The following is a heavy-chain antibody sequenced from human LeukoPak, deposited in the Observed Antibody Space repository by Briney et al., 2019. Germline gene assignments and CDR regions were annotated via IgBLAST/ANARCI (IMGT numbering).Heavy chain of an antibody. J-gene: IGHJ6*03. CDR3: AKAGCSWSSYYYYMDV. CDR2: ISGSGGST. Sequence: GGTLRLFCAASGFTFSSYGMSWVRQAPGKGLEWVSAISGSGGSTYYADSVKGRFTISRDNSKNTLYLQMNSLRAEDTAVYYCAKAGCSWSSYYYYMDVWGKGTTVTISS. D-gene: IGHD6-13*01. V-gene: IGHV3-23*01. CDR1: GFTFSSYG.